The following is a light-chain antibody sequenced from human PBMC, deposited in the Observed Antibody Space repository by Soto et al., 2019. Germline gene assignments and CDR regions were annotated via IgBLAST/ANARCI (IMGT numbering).Light chain of an antibody. CDR2: DAS. CDR1: QSISSW. V-gene: IGKV1-5*01. CDR3: QQYNSYSWT. Sequence: DIQMTQSPCTISASXGDRVTITXXASQSISSWLAWYQQKPGKAPKLLIYDASSLESGVPSRFSGSGSGTEFTLTISSLQPDDFATYYCQQYNSYSWTFGQGTKVDIK. J-gene: IGKJ1*01.